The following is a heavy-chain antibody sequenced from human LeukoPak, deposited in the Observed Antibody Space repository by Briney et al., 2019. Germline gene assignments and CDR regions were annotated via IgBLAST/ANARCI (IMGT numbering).Heavy chain of an antibody. CDR3: ARSDGEYCSSTSCFSGGWFDP. CDR2: ISYDGSNK. CDR1: GFTFSSYA. J-gene: IGHJ5*02. V-gene: IGHV3-30-3*01. Sequence: GGSLRLSCAASGFTFSSYAMHWVRQAPGKGLEWVAVISYDGSNKYYADSVKGRFTISRDNSKNTLYLQMNSLRAEDTAVYYCARSDGEYCSSTSCFSGGWFDPWGQGTLVTVSS. D-gene: IGHD2-2*01.